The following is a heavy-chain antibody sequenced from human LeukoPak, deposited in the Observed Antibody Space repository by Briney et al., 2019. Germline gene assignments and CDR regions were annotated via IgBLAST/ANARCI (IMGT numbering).Heavy chain of an antibody. Sequence: SETLSLTCIVSGGSISSSNSYWDWIRQPPGRGLEWIGDISHSGTINYNPSLRTRVTISADTSKNQFSLKLGSVTAADTAVYYCARGDSWFDPWGQGTLVTVSS. V-gene: IGHV4-61*05. J-gene: IGHJ5*02. CDR3: ARGDSWFDP. CDR2: ISHSGTI. CDR1: GGSISSSNSY.